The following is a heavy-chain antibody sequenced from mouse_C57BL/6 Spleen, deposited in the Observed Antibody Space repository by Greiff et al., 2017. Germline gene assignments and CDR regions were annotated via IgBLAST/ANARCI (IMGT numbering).Heavy chain of an antibody. V-gene: IGHV5-16*01. Sequence: EVQLVESEGGLVQPGSSMKLSCTASGFTFSDYYMAWVRQVPEKGLEWVANINYDGSSTYYLDSLKSRFIISRDNAKNILYLQMSSLKSEDTATYYCARERAYGSSYDAMDYWGQGTSVTVSS. CDR2: INYDGSST. CDR1: GFTFSDYY. D-gene: IGHD1-1*01. J-gene: IGHJ4*01. CDR3: ARERAYGSSYDAMDY.